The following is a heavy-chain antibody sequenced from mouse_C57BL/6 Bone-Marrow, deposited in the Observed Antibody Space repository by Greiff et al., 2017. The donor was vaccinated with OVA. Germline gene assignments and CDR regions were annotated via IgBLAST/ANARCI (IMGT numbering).Heavy chain of an antibody. CDR3: ARGLRDY. Sequence: EVKLVESGPGLVKPSQSLSLTCSVTGYSITSGYYWNWIRQFPGNKLEWMGYLSYDGSNNYNPSLKNRISITRDTSKNQFFLKLNSVTTEDTATYYCARGLRDYWGQGTTLTVSS. J-gene: IGHJ2*01. CDR1: GYSITSGYY. V-gene: IGHV3-6*01. CDR2: LSYDGSN.